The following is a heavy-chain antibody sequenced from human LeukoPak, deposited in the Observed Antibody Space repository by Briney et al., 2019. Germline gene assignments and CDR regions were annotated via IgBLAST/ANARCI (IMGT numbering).Heavy chain of an antibody. V-gene: IGHV1-8*03. D-gene: IGHD3-22*01. CDR1: GYTFTGYY. Sequence: ASVKVSCKASGYTFTGYYMHWVRQATGQGLEWMGWMNPNSGNTGYAQKFQGRVTITRNTSISTAYMELSSLRSEDTAVYYCARGGPKYYYDSSGYSPLDYWGQGTLVTVSS. CDR2: MNPNSGNT. J-gene: IGHJ4*02. CDR3: ARGGPKYYYDSSGYSPLDY.